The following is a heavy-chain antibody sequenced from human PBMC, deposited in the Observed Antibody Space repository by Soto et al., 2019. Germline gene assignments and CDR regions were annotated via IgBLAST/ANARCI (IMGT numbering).Heavy chain of an antibody. V-gene: IGHV4-39*01. J-gene: IGHJ5*02. CDR2: IYYSGST. Sequence: PSETLSLTCTVSGGSISSSSYYWGWIRQPPGKGLEWIGSIYYSGSTYYNPSLKSRVTISVDTSKNQFSLKLSSVTAADTAVYYCARHPHPFTHDWVGWFDPWGQGTLVTVSS. CDR3: ARHPHPFTHDWVGWFDP. CDR1: GGSISSSSYY. D-gene: IGHD2-21*01.